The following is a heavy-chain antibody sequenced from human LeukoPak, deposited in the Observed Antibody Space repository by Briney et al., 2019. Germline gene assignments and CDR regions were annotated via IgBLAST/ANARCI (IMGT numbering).Heavy chain of an antibody. CDR2: IFYSGST. CDR1: GGSITSSSYY. J-gene: IGHJ4*02. V-gene: IGHV4-39*01. Sequence: PSETLSLTCTVSGGSITSSSYYWGWIRQPPGKGLERIGSIFYSGSTYYNPSLKSRVTISVGTSKTQFSLKLSSVTAADTAVYYCAKQQLVRCFDYWGQGTLVTVSS. D-gene: IGHD6-13*01. CDR3: AKQQLVRCFDY.